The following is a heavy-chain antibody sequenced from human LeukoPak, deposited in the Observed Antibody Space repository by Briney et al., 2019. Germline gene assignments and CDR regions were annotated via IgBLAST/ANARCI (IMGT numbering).Heavy chain of an antibody. CDR1: GGSISSSSYY. CDR3: ARHYKGAVAGTAFDP. CDR2: IYYSGST. D-gene: IGHD6-19*01. J-gene: IGHJ5*02. Sequence: SETLSLTCTVSGGSISSSSYYWGWIRQPPGKGLEWIGSIYYSGSTYYNPSLKSRVTISVDTSKNQFSLKLSSVTAADTAVYYCARHYKGAVAGTAFDPWGQGTLVTVSS. V-gene: IGHV4-39*01.